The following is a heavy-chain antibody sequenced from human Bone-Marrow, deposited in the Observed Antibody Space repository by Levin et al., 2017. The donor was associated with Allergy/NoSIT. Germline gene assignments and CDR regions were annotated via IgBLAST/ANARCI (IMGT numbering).Heavy chain of an antibody. Sequence: GESLKISCKASGYSFTSYYVHWVRQAPGQGLEWMGVINPSDSTTADPQKFQGRITMTSDTSTSTVYMGLTSLRSEDTVVYDCAGAVGWTHDAFDIWGQGTMVIVAA. D-gene: IGHD6-19*01. J-gene: IGHJ3*02. CDR3: AGAVGWTHDAFDI. CDR2: INPSDSTT. V-gene: IGHV1-46*01. CDR1: GYSFTSYY.